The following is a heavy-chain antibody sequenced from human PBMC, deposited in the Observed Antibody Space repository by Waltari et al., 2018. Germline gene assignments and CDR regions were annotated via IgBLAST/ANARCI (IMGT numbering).Heavy chain of an antibody. J-gene: IGHJ4*02. CDR3: ATGPFDF. Sequence: QVQLVESGGGVVPPGRSLRLSCSASGFTFSTYAFHWVRQAPGKGLEWLAIVSYDGNNRYYSDSVRGRFTISRDNSKNTMSLQMNSLRDEDTATYYCATGPFDFWGQGTLVTVSS. CDR2: VSYDGNNR. V-gene: IGHV3-30-3*01. CDR1: GFTFSTYA.